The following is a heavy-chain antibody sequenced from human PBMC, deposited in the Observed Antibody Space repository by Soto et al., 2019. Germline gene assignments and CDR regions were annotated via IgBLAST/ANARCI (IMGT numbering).Heavy chain of an antibody. CDR2: IKQDGSEK. V-gene: IGHV3-7*03. CDR3: ARDGNFYDTSGFYSD. J-gene: IGHJ4*02. Sequence: LRLSFAASGFTFSSYWMNWVRQAPGKGLEWVANIKQDGSEKYYVDSVKGRFTISRDNAKESLYLQMNSLRAEDTAMYYCARDGNFYDTSGFYSDWGQGTLVTVSS. CDR1: GFTFSSYW. D-gene: IGHD3-22*01.